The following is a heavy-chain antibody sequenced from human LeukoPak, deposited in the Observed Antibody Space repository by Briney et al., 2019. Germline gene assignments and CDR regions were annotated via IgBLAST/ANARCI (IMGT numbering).Heavy chain of an antibody. CDR2: INPNSGGT. V-gene: IGHV1-2*06. CDR1: GYTFTGYY. D-gene: IGHD1-20*01. J-gene: IGHJ4*02. CDR3: ARGRYNWNYVDY. Sequence: GASVKVSCKASGYTFTGYYMHWVRQAPGQGLEWMGRINPNSGGTNYAQKFQGRVTVTRDTSISTAYMELSRLRSDDTAVYYCARGRYNWNYVDYWGQGTLVTVSS.